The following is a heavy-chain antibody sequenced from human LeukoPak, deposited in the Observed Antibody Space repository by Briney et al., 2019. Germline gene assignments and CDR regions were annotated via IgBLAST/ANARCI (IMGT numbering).Heavy chain of an antibody. CDR3: ARRSLMVTDYFDY. D-gene: IGHD2-21*02. J-gene: IGHJ4*02. CDR2: IYYSGST. V-gene: IGHV4-31*03. CDR1: GGSISSGGYY. Sequence: PSETLSLTCTVSGGSISSGGYYWSWIRQHPGKGLEWIGYIYYSGSTYYNPSLKSRVTISVDTSKNQLSLKLSSVTAADTAVYYCARRSLMVTDYFDYWGQGTLVTVSS.